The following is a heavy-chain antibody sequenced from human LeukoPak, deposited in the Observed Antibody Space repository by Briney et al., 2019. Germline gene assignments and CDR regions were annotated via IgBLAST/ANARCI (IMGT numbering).Heavy chain of an antibody. Sequence: GGSLRLSCAASGFTFSSAWMNWVRQAPGKGLEWVGRTKRETDGGTTDYAAPVKGRFTISRDDSKNTLFLQMNSLKTEDTAVYYCTTETAVDYWGQGTLVIVSS. CDR3: TTETAVDY. J-gene: IGHJ4*02. CDR1: GFTFSSAW. D-gene: IGHD1-1*01. V-gene: IGHV3-15*01. CDR2: TKRETDGGTT.